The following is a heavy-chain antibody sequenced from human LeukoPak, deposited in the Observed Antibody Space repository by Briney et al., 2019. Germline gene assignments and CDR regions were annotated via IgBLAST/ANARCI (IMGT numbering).Heavy chain of an antibody. CDR1: GGSINSSSYY. Sequence: SETLSLTCTVSGGSINSSSYYWGWIRQPPGKGLEWIGSIYYSGSTYYNPSLKSRVTISVDTSKNQFSLKLSSVTAADTAVYYCARPDCSSTSCEESYFDYWGQGTLVTVSS. J-gene: IGHJ4*02. CDR3: ARPDCSSTSCEESYFDY. D-gene: IGHD2-2*01. V-gene: IGHV4-39*01. CDR2: IYYSGST.